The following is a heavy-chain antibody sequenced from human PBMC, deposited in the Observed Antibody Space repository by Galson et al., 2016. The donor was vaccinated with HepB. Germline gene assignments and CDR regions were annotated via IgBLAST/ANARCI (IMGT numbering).Heavy chain of an antibody. Sequence: SVKVSCKASGYTFTYYYIHWVRQAPGQGLEWMGWINPNSGGPSYGQHFQGWVTMTRDTSISTAYLELSRLRSDDTAVYYCARATRLPNHYYYGMDVWGQGTTVTVS. CDR1: GYTFTYYY. CDR3: ARATRLPNHYYYGMDV. V-gene: IGHV1-2*04. J-gene: IGHJ6*02. D-gene: IGHD2-15*01. CDR2: INPNSGGP.